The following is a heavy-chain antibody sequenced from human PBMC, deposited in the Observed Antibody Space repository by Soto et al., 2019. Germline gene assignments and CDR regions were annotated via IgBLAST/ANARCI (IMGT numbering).Heavy chain of an antibody. D-gene: IGHD1-1*01. CDR3: ARHWGKGTTGTGDAFDI. V-gene: IGHV5-51*01. CDR1: GYSFTIYW. CDR2: IYPGDSDT. J-gene: IGHJ3*02. Sequence: EVQLVQSGAEVKKPGESLKISCKGSGYSFTIYWMGWVRQMPGKGLEWMGVIYPGDSDTRYSPSFQGQITISADKSISTAYLQWSSLKASDTAMYYCARHWGKGTTGTGDAFDIWGKGTMVTVSS.